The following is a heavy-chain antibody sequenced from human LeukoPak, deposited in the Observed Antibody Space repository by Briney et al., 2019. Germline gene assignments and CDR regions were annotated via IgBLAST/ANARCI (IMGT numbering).Heavy chain of an antibody. D-gene: IGHD3/OR15-3a*01. CDR3: AKDWTGTKPFDL. Sequence: GGSLRLSCAVSGFTFSNYSMSWVRQAPGKGLECVSSISGSGDNTYYADSVKGRFTISRDNSKNTLFLQMNSLSAEDTAVYYCAKDWTGTKPFDLWGRGTLVTVSS. J-gene: IGHJ2*01. V-gene: IGHV3-23*01. CDR2: ISGSGDNT. CDR1: GFTFSNYS.